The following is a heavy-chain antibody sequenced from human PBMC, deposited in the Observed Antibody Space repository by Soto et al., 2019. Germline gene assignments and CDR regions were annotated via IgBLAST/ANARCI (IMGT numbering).Heavy chain of an antibody. Sequence: PGGSLRLSCAASGFTFSSYSMNWVRQAPGKGLEWVSSISSSSSYIYYADSVKGRFTISRDNAKNSLYLQMNSLRAEDTAVYYCARDDVVGATFYYYGMDVWGQGTTVTVSS. CDR2: ISSSSSYI. CDR3: ARDDVVGATFYYYGMDV. CDR1: GFTFSSYS. V-gene: IGHV3-21*01. J-gene: IGHJ6*02. D-gene: IGHD1-26*01.